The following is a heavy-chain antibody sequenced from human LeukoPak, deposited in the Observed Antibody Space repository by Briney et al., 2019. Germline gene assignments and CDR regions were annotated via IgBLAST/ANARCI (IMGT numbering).Heavy chain of an antibody. V-gene: IGHV3-23*01. J-gene: IGHJ3*02. CDR3: AKGSGWNDAFDI. D-gene: IGHD6-25*01. CDR1: GFTFSSYG. CDR2: ISGSGGST. Sequence: GGSLRLSCAASGFTFSSYGMSWVRQAPGKGLEWVSAISGSGGSTYYADSVKGRFTISRDNSKNTLYLQMNSLRAEDTAVYYCAKGSGWNDAFDIWGQGTMVTVSS.